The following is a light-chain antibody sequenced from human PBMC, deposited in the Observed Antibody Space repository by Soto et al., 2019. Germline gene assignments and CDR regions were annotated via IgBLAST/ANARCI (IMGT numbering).Light chain of an antibody. J-gene: IGKJ2*01. CDR1: QSINNW. CDR2: KAS. Sequence: DIQMTQSPSTLSASVGDRVTITCRASQSINNWLAWYQQKPGKAPKLLIYKASTLQSGGPSRFSGSGSGADFTLTISHLQPDDFGTYYCQQYTSYYTFGQGTKLEIK. V-gene: IGKV1-5*03. CDR3: QQYTSYYT.